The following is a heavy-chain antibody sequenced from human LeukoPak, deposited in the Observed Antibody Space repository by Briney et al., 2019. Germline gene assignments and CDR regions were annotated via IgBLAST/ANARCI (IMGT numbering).Heavy chain of an antibody. CDR2: IYTSGST. J-gene: IGHJ5*02. Sequence: SQTLSLTCTVSGGSISSGNYYWTWIRQPAGKGLEWIGRIYTSGSTDYSPSLKSRVTISVDTSKNQFSLKLSSVTAADTAVYYCARDYMVRGVIVWFDPWGQGTLVTVSS. CDR3: ARDYMVRGVIVWFDP. CDR1: GGSISSGNYY. V-gene: IGHV4-61*02. D-gene: IGHD3-10*01.